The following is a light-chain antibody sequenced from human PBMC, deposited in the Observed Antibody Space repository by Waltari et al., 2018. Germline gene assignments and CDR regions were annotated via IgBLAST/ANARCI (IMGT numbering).Light chain of an antibody. Sequence: QSVLSQPPSASGTPGQRVTISCSGSNYNIGNIFLYWYPQLPGPPPKLLIYRNKHRPSGVPARFSGSKSGTSASLAISGLRSEDEADYYCASWDGSLGGVIFGGGTKLTVL. CDR2: RNK. J-gene: IGLJ2*01. CDR1: NYNIGNIF. V-gene: IGLV1-47*01. CDR3: ASWDGSLGGVI.